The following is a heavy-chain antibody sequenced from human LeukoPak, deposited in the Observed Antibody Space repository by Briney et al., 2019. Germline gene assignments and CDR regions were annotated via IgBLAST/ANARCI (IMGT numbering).Heavy chain of an antibody. CDR1: GFTFSSYW. J-gene: IGHJ4*02. Sequence: GGSLRLSCAASGFTFSSYWMHWVRQAPGKGLVWVSRIKSDGSNTNYADSVKGRFTISRDNAKNTLYLQMNSLRAEDTAVYYCARAILTPGGATVTRYFDYWGQGTLVTVSS. D-gene: IGHD4-17*01. V-gene: IGHV3-74*01. CDR2: IKSDGSNT. CDR3: ARAILTPGGATVTRYFDY.